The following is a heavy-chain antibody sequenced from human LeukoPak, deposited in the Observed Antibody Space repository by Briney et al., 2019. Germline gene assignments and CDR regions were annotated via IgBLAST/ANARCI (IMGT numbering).Heavy chain of an antibody. J-gene: IGHJ6*03. D-gene: IGHD4-11*01. V-gene: IGHV3-49*03. CDR2: IRSKAYGGTT. CDR1: GFTFGDYA. CDR3: TRDYSSSNPDYYSYYMDV. Sequence: GGSLRLSCTASGFTFGDYAMSWFRQAPGRGLEWVGFIRSKAYGGTTEYAASVKGRFTISRDDSKSIAYLQMNSLKTEDTAVYYCTRDYSSSNPDYYSYYMDVWGKGITVTVSS.